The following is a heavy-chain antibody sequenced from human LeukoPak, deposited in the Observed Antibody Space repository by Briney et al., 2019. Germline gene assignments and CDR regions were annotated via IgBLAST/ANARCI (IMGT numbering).Heavy chain of an antibody. CDR1: GYTFTSYG. CDR3: ATLDSSGYWAHFDY. J-gene: IGHJ4*02. V-gene: IGHV1-18*01. Sequence: ASVKVSCKASGYTFTSYGISWVRQAPGQGLEWMGWISAYNGNTIYAQKFQGRVTMTEDTSTDTAYMELSSLRSEDTAVYYCATLDSSGYWAHFDYWGQGTLVTVSS. CDR2: ISAYNGNT. D-gene: IGHD3-22*01.